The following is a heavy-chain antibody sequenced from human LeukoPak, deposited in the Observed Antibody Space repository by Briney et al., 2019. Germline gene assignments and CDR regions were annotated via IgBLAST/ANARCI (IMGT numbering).Heavy chain of an antibody. CDR3: ARLASGSYGPLTPFDY. CDR1: GGSISSYY. V-gene: IGHV4-59*08. CDR2: IYYSGST. J-gene: IGHJ4*02. Sequence: SETLSLTCTVSGGSISSYYWSWIRQPPGKGLEWIGDIYYSGSTNYNPSLKSRVNISVDTSKNQFSLRRSSVPSADTAVYYSARLASGSYGPLTPFDYWGQGTLVTVSS. D-gene: IGHD1-26*01.